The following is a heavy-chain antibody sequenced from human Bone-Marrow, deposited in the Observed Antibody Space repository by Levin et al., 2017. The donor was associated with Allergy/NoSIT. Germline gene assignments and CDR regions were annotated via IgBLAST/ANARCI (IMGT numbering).Heavy chain of an antibody. Sequence: SETLSLTCTISGGSIGNFYWSWIRQSPGEGLQWIGYVYYIGNPNYNPSLQSRVSISVDTSKNQFSLRLSSVTAADTAVYYCARHIRYSSTWYYYGMDVWGPGTTVTVSS. V-gene: IGHV4-59*08. D-gene: IGHD6-13*01. J-gene: IGHJ6*02. CDR3: ARHIRYSSTWYYYGMDV. CDR1: GGSIGNFY. CDR2: VYYIGNP.